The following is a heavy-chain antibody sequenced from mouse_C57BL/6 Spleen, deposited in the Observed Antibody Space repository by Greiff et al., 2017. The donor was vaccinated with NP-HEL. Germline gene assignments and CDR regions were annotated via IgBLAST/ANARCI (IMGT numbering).Heavy chain of an antibody. V-gene: IGHV1-26*01. CDR1: GYTFTDYY. CDR2: INPNNGGT. CDR3: ARSRKTYAIDY. J-gene: IGHJ4*01. Sequence: EVQLQQSGPELVKPGASVKISCKASGYTFTDYYMNWVKQSPGKSLEWIGDINPNNGGTSYNQKFKGKATLTVDKSSSTAYMELRSLTSEDSAVYYCARSRKTYAIDYWGQGTSVTVSS.